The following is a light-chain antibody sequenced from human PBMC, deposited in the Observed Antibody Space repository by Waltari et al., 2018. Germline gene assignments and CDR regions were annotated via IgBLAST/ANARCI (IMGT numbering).Light chain of an antibody. J-gene: IGLJ3*02. CDR2: VNSDGSH. Sequence: CTLSSGHSSNIIAWLQQQPEKGPRYLMKVNSDGSHSKGDEIPDRFSGSSSGAERYLTISSLQSEDEADYYCQTGGHGTWVFGGGTKLTVL. CDR3: QTGGHGTWV. V-gene: IGLV4-69*01. CDR1: SGHSSNI.